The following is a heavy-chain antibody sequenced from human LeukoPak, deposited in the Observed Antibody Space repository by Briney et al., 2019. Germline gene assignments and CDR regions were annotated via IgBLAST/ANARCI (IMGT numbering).Heavy chain of an antibody. CDR1: GYTLTELS. V-gene: IGHV1-24*01. CDR3: APITGRYSGFRPRPNWFDP. J-gene: IGHJ5*02. D-gene: IGHD1-20*01. Sequence: ASVKVSCKVSGYTLTELSMHWVRQAPGKGLEWMGGFDPEDGETIYAQKFQGRVTMTEGTSTDTAYMELSSLRSEDTAVYYCAPITGRYSGFRPRPNWFDPWGQGTLVTVSS. CDR2: FDPEDGET.